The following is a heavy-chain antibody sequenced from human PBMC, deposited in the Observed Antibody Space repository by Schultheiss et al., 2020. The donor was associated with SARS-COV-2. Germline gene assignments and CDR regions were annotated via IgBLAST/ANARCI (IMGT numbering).Heavy chain of an antibody. J-gene: IGHJ4*02. CDR2: ISGSGGST. Sequence: GGSLRLSCAASGFTFSSYAMSWVRQAPGKGLEWVSAISGSGGSTYYADSVKGRFTISRDKSKNTLYLQMNSLRAEDTAVYYCARDTSSSSGPFDYWGQGTLVTVSS. V-gene: IGHV3-23*01. D-gene: IGHD6-6*01. CDR1: GFTFSSYA. CDR3: ARDTSSSSGPFDY.